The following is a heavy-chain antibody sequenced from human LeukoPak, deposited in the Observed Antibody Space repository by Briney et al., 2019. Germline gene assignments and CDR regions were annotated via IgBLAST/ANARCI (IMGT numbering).Heavy chain of an antibody. D-gene: IGHD3-3*01. CDR3: AREIYDFWSGYYPSFDY. CDR2: IYYSGST. J-gene: IGHJ4*02. CDR1: GGSISSSSYY. Sequence: SETLSLTCTVSGGSISSSSYYWGWIRQPPGKGLEWIGRIYYSGSTYYNPSLKSRFTISVDTSKNQFSLKLSSVTAADTAVYYCAREIYDFWSGYYPSFDYWGQGTLVTVSS. V-gene: IGHV4-39*01.